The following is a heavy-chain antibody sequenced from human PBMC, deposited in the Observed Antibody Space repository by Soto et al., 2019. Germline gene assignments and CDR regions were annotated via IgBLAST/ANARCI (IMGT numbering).Heavy chain of an antibody. CDR1: GDTFTSYY. D-gene: IGHD2-15*01. V-gene: IGHV1-46*03. Sequence: ASVKVSCKASGDTFTSYYMHWGRQAPGQGLEWVGIISPGGGSTSYAQKFQGRVAMTRDTSTSTVFMELSSLRSEDTAVYYCTCGYDHRGNYWGQGTLVTVSS. CDR3: TCGYDHRGNY. CDR2: ISPGGGST. J-gene: IGHJ4*02.